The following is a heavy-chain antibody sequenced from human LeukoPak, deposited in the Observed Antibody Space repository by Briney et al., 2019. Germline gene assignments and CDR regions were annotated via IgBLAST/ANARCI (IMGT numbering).Heavy chain of an antibody. Sequence: PSETLSLTCTVSGGSIGSYYWSWIRQPPGKGLEWIGYIYYSGSTNYNPSLKSRVTISVDTSKNQFSLKLSSVTAADTAVYYCASACGGDCYSYAFDIWGQGTMVTVSS. J-gene: IGHJ3*02. CDR1: GGSIGSYY. CDR2: IYYSGST. D-gene: IGHD2-21*02. V-gene: IGHV4-59*01. CDR3: ASACGGDCYSYAFDI.